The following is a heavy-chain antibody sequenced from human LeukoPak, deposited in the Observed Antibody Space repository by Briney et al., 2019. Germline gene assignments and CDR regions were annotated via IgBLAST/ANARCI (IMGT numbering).Heavy chain of an antibody. Sequence: TGGSLRLSCTASGFTLGDYAMSWFRQAPGKGLARVGFIRRKGEGGTTEYAASVKGRFTISRDDSKSIAYLQMNSLKTEDTAVYYCTGGRGHTYDDLVFDYWGQGTLVTVSS. D-gene: IGHD1-1*01. CDR3: TGGRGHTYDDLVFDY. J-gene: IGHJ4*02. CDR1: GFTLGDYA. V-gene: IGHV3-49*03. CDR2: IRRKGEGGTT.